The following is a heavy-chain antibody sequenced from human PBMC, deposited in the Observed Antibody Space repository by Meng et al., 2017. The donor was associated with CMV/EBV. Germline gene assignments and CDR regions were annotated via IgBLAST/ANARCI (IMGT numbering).Heavy chain of an antibody. J-gene: IGHJ4*02. V-gene: IGHV3-15*01. CDR1: GVTFSNAG. Sequence: SGVTFSNAGMSWVRQAPGKGLEWVGRIKSKTDGGTTDYAAPVKGRFTISRDDSKNTLYLQMNSLKTEDTAVYYCTTEPYRWELPYDYWGQGTLVTVSS. D-gene: IGHD1-26*01. CDR2: IKSKTDGGTT. CDR3: TTEPYRWELPYDY.